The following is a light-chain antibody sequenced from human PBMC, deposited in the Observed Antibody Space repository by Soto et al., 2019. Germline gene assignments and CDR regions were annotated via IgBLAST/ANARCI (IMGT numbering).Light chain of an antibody. V-gene: IGKV3-15*01. CDR2: ATS. J-gene: IGKJ4*01. Sequence: EIVMTQSPATLSVSPGERASLSCRASQSVSSNLAWYQQKPGQTPRLLIYATSTRATGIPGRFSGSGSGTEFTLTISSLQSEDFAVYYCQHYNNWPLTFGGGTKVEIK. CDR1: QSVSSN. CDR3: QHYNNWPLT.